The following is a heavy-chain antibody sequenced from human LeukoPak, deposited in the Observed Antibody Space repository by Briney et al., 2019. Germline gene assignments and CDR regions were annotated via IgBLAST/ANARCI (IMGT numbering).Heavy chain of an antibody. J-gene: IGHJ4*02. V-gene: IGHV3-23*01. D-gene: IGHD6-19*01. CDR3: AREYISGWYDY. CDR2: VSGSGSST. Sequence: GSLRLSCAASGFTFSTYAMSWVRQAPGKGLEWVSAVSGSGSSTYYADSVKGRFTISRDNSKNTLYLQMNSLRAEDTAVYYCAREYISGWYDYWGQGTLVTVSS. CDR1: GFTFSTYA.